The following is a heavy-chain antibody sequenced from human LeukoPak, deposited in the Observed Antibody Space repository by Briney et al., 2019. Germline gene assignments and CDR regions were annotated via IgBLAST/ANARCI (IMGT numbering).Heavy chain of an antibody. CDR2: ISGSGGST. Sequence: LAGGSLRLSCAASGFTFSSYAMSWVRQAPGKGLEWVSAISGSGGSTYYADSVKGRFTISRDNSKNTLYLQMNSLRAEDTAVYYCAKSRTRNYDIRFDIWGQGTMVTVSS. V-gene: IGHV3-23*01. J-gene: IGHJ3*02. D-gene: IGHD3-22*01. CDR3: AKSRTRNYDIRFDI. CDR1: GFTFSSYA.